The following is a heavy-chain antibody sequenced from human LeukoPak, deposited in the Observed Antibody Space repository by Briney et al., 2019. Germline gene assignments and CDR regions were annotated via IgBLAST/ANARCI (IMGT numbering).Heavy chain of an antibody. CDR3: ARASGHPYYYYYYMDV. D-gene: IGHD2-15*01. CDR1: GFTFSDYW. V-gene: IGHV3-7*03. J-gene: IGHJ6*03. CDR2: IRQDGGEK. Sequence: GGSLRLSCVASGFTFSDYWVNWVRQAPGKGLEWVASIRQDGGEKTYVDSVKGRFTISRDNAKNSLYLQMNSLRAEDTALYYCARASGHPYYYYYYMDVWGKGTTVTVSS.